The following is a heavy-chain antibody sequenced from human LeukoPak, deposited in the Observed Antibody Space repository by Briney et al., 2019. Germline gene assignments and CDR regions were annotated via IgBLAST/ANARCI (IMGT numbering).Heavy chain of an antibody. Sequence: GGSLRLSCAASGFTFSSYAMSWVRQAPGKGLEWVSAITSGGSTYYADSVKGRFTISRDSSTNTLFLQLNSLRAEDTAVYYCAKRLEYWYFDLWGRGTLVTLSS. D-gene: IGHD1-1*01. CDR2: ITSGGST. V-gene: IGHV3-23*01. J-gene: IGHJ2*01. CDR1: GFTFSSYA. CDR3: AKRLEYWYFDL.